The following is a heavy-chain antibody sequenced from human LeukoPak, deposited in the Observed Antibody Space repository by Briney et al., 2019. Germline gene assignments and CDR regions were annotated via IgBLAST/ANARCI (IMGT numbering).Heavy chain of an antibody. CDR1: GFTFSSYA. CDR2: ISYDGSNK. D-gene: IGHD3-10*01. Sequence: GRSLRLSCAASGFTFSSYAMHWVRQAPGKGLEWVAVISYDGSNKYYADSVKGRFTISRDNSKNTLYLQMNSLRAKDTAVYYCARFGYYYGMDVWGQGTTVTVSS. CDR3: ARFGYYYGMDV. V-gene: IGHV3-30*04. J-gene: IGHJ6*02.